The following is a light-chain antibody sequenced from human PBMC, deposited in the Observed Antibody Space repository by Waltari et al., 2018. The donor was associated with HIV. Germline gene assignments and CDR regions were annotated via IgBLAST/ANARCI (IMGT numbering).Light chain of an antibody. CDR1: RIYVGAYNY. V-gene: IGLV2-8*01. CDR2: EVN. Sequence: QSALTQPPSASGSPGQSVTISCTGIRIYVGAYNYVSCYHQHPGKAPQLMIYEVNKRPSGVPDRFSGSKSGNTASLTVSGLQAEDEADYYCSSYVGSNRVFGGGTKLTVL. CDR3: SSYVGSNRV. J-gene: IGLJ3*02.